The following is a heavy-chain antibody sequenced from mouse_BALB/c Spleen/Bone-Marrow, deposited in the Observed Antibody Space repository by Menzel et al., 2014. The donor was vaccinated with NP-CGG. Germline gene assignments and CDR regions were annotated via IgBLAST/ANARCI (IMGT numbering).Heavy chain of an antibody. CDR1: GYTFTSYW. CDR2: INPSTGYT. CDR3: ARDWYFDV. J-gene: IGHJ1*01. Sequence: QVQLQQPGAELAKPGASVKMSCKASGYTFTSYWMHWVKQRPGQGLEWIGYINPSTGYTEYNQKFKDKATLTADKSSSTAYMQLSSQTSEDSAVYYCARDWYFDVWGAGTTVTVSS. V-gene: IGHV1-7*01.